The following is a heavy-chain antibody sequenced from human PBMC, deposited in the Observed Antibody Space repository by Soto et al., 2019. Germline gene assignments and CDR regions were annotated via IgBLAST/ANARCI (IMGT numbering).Heavy chain of an antibody. V-gene: IGHV4-59*01. J-gene: IGHJ4*02. CDR1: GGSISSYY. D-gene: IGHD6-6*01. Sequence: KASETLSLTCTVSGGSISSYYWSWIRQPPGKGLEWIGYIYYSGSTNYNPSLKSRVTISVDTSKNQFSLKLSSVTAADTAVYYCAREKTRSSSLDYWGQGTLVTVSS. CDR3: AREKTRSSSLDY. CDR2: IYYSGST.